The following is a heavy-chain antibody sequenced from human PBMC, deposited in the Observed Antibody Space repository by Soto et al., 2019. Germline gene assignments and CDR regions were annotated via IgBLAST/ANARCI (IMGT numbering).Heavy chain of an antibody. Sequence: ASVKVSCKASGYNFMPYGVNWVRQAPGQGLEWMGWISPWKGNTNYAQSFQGRVTMTTDTSTSTAYTELRSLTSDDTAVYYCARDLDPSGSYYTDYWGPGTLVTVSS. J-gene: IGHJ4*02. V-gene: IGHV1-18*04. D-gene: IGHD3-10*01. CDR1: GYNFMPYG. CDR3: ARDLDPSGSYYTDY. CDR2: ISPWKGNT.